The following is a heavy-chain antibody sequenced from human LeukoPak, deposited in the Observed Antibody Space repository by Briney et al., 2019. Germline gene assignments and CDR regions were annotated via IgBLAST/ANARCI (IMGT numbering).Heavy chain of an antibody. V-gene: IGHV1-18*01. J-gene: IGHJ4*02. CDR3: AARRYYYDSSGYYPFDY. D-gene: IGHD3-22*01. CDR1: GYTFTSYG. CDR2: ISAYNGNT. Sequence: ASVKVSCKASGYTFTSYGISWVRRAPGQGLEWMGWISAYNGNTNYAQKLQGRVTMTTDTSTSTAYMELRSLRSDDTAVYYCAARRYYYDSSGYYPFDYWGQGTLVTVSS.